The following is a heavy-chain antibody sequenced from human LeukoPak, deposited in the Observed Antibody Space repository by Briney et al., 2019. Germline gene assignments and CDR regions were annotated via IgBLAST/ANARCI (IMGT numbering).Heavy chain of an antibody. CDR1: GGSISGTYY. Sequence: SETLSLTCTVSGGSISGTYYWGWIRQPPGKGLEWIGYIYYTGTTDSNPSIKSRVTISLDTSKNQFSLNLSSVTAADTAVYYCARRWVYDKRAFDAWGQGTMVTVSS. D-gene: IGHD3-16*01. CDR2: IYYTGTT. J-gene: IGHJ3*01. CDR3: ARRWVYDKRAFDA. V-gene: IGHV4-59*08.